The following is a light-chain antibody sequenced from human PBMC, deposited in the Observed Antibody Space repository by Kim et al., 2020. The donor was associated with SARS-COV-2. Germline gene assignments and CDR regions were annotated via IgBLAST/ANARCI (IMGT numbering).Light chain of an antibody. J-gene: IGKJ2*01. CDR2: AAY. Sequence: LSPGERAPLTCRSSHNLRSSHLAWYQQKPSQAPRLLIYAAYNRATGIPDRFSGSGSGTDFTLTISRLEPEDFAVYHCHQYGSAPHAFGQGTKLEI. CDR3: HQYGSAPHA. CDR1: HNLRSSH. V-gene: IGKV3-20*01.